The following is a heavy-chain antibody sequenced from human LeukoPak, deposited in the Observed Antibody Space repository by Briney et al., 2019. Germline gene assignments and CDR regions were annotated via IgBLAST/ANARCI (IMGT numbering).Heavy chain of an antibody. D-gene: IGHD6-19*01. CDR3: ARILSSAWGELGY. CDR2: IRSDGSNK. V-gene: IGHV3-30*02. Sequence: GGSLRLSCAASGFTFSSYGMHWVRQAPGKGLKWVTFIRSDGSNKYYADSVKGRFTISRDNSKNTLYLQMNSLRAEDTAVYYCARILSSAWGELGYWGQGTLVTVSS. CDR1: GFTFSSYG. J-gene: IGHJ4*02.